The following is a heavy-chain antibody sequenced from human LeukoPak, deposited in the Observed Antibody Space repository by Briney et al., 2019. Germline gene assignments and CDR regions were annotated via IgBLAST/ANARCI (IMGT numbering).Heavy chain of an antibody. D-gene: IGHD5-12*01. CDR1: GFTFSSYG. V-gene: IGHV3-30*18. Sequence: HPGGSLRLSCAASGFTFSSYGMHWVRQAPGKGLEWVSVISYDGSNKYYADSVKGRFTISRDNSKNTLYLQMSSLRAEDTALYYCVKVGDSGYGEYYQHWGQGTLVTVSS. CDR3: VKVGDSGYGEYYQH. CDR2: ISYDGSNK. J-gene: IGHJ1*01.